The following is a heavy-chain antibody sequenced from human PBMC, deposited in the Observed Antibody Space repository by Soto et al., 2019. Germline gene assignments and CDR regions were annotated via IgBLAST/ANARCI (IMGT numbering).Heavy chain of an antibody. CDR3: VRDLLGSGGHFDY. CDR2: IWYDGNST. J-gene: IGHJ4*02. CDR1: GFIFSSFG. Sequence: GGSLRLSCAASGFIFSSFGMHWVRQAPGKGLEWVAHIWYDGNSTYYADSVKGRFTISRDNSRNTLYLQMNSLRAEDTAVYHCVRDLLGSGGHFDYWGRGTPVTVSS. V-gene: IGHV3-33*01. D-gene: IGHD7-27*01.